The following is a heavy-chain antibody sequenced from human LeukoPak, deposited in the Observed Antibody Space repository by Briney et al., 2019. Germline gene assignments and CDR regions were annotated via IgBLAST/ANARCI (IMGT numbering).Heavy chain of an antibody. CDR1: GFTFSDYY. CDR3: ARVGYCSSTSCHGGGYYFDY. Sequence: GGSLRLSCAASGFTFSDYYMSWIRQAPGKGLEWVSYICCGSSNKNYADSVKGRFTISRDNAKNSLYLQMNSLRAEDTAVYYCARVGYCSSTSCHGGGYYFDYWGQGTLVTVSS. V-gene: IGHV3-11*05. J-gene: IGHJ4*02. D-gene: IGHD2-2*01. CDR2: ICCGSSNK.